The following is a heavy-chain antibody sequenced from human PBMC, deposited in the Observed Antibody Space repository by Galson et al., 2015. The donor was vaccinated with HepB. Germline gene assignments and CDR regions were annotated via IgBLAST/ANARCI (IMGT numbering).Heavy chain of an antibody. CDR2: INHSGST. J-gene: IGHJ4*02. CDR1: GGSFSGYY. V-gene: IGHV4-34*01. D-gene: IGHD3-22*01. CDR3: ARGFSSGYYFELDY. Sequence: SETLSLTCAVYGGSFSGYYWSWIRQPPGKGLEWIGEINHSGSTNYNPSLKSRVTISVDTSKNQFSLKLSSVTAADTAVYYCARGFSSGYYFELDYWGQGTLVTVSS.